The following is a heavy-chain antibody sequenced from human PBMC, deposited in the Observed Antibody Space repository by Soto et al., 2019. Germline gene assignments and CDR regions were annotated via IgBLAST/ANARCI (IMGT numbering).Heavy chain of an antibody. CDR3: AKDMVPYYYDSSGYPFDY. CDR1: GFTFDDYA. D-gene: IGHD3-22*01. J-gene: IGHJ4*02. Sequence: PGGSLRLSCAASGFTFDDYAMHWVRQAPGKGLEWVSGISWNSGSIGYADSVKGRFTISRDNAKNSLYLQMNSLRAEDTALYYCAKDMVPYYYDSSGYPFDYWGQGTLVTVSS. V-gene: IGHV3-9*01. CDR2: ISWNSGSI.